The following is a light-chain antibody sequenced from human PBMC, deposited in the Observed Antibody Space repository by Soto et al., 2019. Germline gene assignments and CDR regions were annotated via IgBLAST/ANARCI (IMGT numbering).Light chain of an antibody. CDR3: QQYNSYWT. J-gene: IGKJ1*01. CDR2: KAS. Sequence: DIQMTQSPSTLSASVGDRVTITCRASQSISSWLAWYQQKPGKAPKLLIYKASTLKSGVPSRFSGSGSGTEFTLTISSLQPDDFATYYCQQYNSYWTLGQGTKVEIK. V-gene: IGKV1-5*03. CDR1: QSISSW.